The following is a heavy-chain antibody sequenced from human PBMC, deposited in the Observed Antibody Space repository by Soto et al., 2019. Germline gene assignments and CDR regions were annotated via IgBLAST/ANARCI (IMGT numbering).Heavy chain of an antibody. CDR2: INPNTGGT. Sequence: ASVKVSCKASGYTFTGFFLHWVRQAPGQGLEWLGWINPNTGGTNYAQDFQGRITMTRDTSISTAYLEMNSLRSDDTAVYYCAREAIDASIHSDWGQRTPVTVSS. V-gene: IGHV1-2*02. D-gene: IGHD2-2*01. CDR3: AREAIDASIHSD. CDR1: GYTFTGFF. J-gene: IGHJ4*02.